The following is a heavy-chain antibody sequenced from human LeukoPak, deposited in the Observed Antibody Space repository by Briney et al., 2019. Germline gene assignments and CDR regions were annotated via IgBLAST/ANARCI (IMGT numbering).Heavy chain of an antibody. Sequence: PGGSLRLSCVASEFTFSSYAMSWVRQAPGKGLEWVSAISGSGDSTYYGDSVKGRFTISRDNSKNTLYLQMNSLRAEDTAVYYCAKTRPLDSSSWSHGDYWGQGTLVTVSS. CDR3: AKTRPLDSSSWSHGDY. D-gene: IGHD6-13*01. CDR2: ISGSGDST. CDR1: EFTFSSYA. J-gene: IGHJ4*02. V-gene: IGHV3-23*01.